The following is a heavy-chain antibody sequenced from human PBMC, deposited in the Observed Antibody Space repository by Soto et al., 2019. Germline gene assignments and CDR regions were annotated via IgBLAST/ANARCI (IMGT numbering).Heavy chain of an antibody. CDR1: GGSISSSSYY. D-gene: IGHD3-10*01. Sequence: SETLSLTCTVSGGSISSSSYYWGWIRQPPGKGLEWIGSIYYSGSTYYNPSLKSRVTISVDTSKNQFSLKLSSVTAADTAVYYCARLEVARGSGSLLPDYWGQGTLVTVSS. CDR3: ARLEVARGSGSLLPDY. J-gene: IGHJ4*02. V-gene: IGHV4-39*01. CDR2: IYYSGST.